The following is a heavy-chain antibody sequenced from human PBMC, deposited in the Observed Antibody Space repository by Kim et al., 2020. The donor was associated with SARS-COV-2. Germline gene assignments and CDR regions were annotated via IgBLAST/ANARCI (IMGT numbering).Heavy chain of an antibody. CDR3: ASYCSSTSCYRGDDY. CDR1: GGSFSGYY. CDR2: INHSGST. Sequence: SETLSLTCAVYGGSFSGYYWSWIRQPPGKGLEWIGEINHSGSTNYNPSLKSRVTISVDTSKNQFSLKLSSVTAADTAVYYCASYCSSTSCYRGDDYWGQGTLVTVSS. D-gene: IGHD2-2*02. V-gene: IGHV4-34*01. J-gene: IGHJ4*02.